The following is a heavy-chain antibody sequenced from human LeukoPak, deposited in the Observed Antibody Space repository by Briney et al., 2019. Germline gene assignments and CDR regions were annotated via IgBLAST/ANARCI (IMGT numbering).Heavy chain of an antibody. CDR1: GGSISSYH. CDR2: IYYSGST. J-gene: IGHJ3*02. D-gene: IGHD2-21*01. V-gene: IGHV4-59*01. Sequence: SETLSLTCTVSGGSISSYHWSWIRQPPGKGLEWIGYIYYSGSTNYNPSLKSRVTISVDTSKNQFSLKLSSVTAADTAVYYCARVVEYDAFDIWGQGTMVTVSS. CDR3: ARVVEYDAFDI.